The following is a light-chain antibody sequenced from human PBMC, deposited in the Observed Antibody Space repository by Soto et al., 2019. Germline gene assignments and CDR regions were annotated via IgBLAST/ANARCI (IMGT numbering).Light chain of an antibody. J-gene: IGKJ2*01. CDR1: QSVRNN. Sequence: EIVMTQSPVTLSVSPGERATLSCRASQSVRNNLAWYQQKRGRAPRLLIYGASTRATGIPARFSVSGSGTEFTVTISSLQSEDFAVYYCQQYESWPYTFGQGTKLEIK. CDR2: GAS. V-gene: IGKV3-15*01. CDR3: QQYESWPYT.